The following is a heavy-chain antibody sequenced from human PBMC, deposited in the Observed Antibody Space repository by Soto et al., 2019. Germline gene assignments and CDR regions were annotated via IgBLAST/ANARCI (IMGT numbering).Heavy chain of an antibody. Sequence: QVQLVESGGGVVQPGRSLRLSCAASGFTFSSYAMHWVRQAPGKGLEWVAVISCDGSNKYYADSVKGRFTISRDNSKNTLYLQMNSLRAEDTAVYYCARARDYYDSSGHPGCAFDIWGQGTMVTVSS. J-gene: IGHJ3*02. V-gene: IGHV3-30-3*01. D-gene: IGHD3-22*01. CDR3: ARARDYYDSSGHPGCAFDI. CDR1: GFTFSSYA. CDR2: ISCDGSNK.